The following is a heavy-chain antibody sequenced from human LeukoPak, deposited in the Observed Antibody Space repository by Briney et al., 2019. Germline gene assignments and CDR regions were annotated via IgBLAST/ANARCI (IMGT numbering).Heavy chain of an antibody. Sequence: SETLSLTCAVYGGSFSGYYWSWIRQPPGKGLEWIGEINHSGSTNYNPSLKSRVTISVDTSKNQFSLKLSSVTAADTAVYYCARMGTSGSHHWGQGTLVTVSS. J-gene: IGHJ5*02. CDR1: GGSFSGYY. V-gene: IGHV4-34*01. CDR3: ARMGTSGSHH. CDR2: INHSGST. D-gene: IGHD1-26*01.